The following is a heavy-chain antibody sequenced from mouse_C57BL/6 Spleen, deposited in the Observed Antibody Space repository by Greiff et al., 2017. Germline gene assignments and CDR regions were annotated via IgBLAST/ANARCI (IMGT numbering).Heavy chain of an antibody. J-gene: IGHJ2*01. V-gene: IGHV1-82*01. CDR2: IYPGDGDT. CDR1: GYAFSSSW. D-gene: IGHD1-1*01. CDR3: ASSIYYYGSPFDY. Sequence: QVQLQQSGPELVKPGASVKISCKASGYAFSSSWMNWVKQRPGKGLEWIGRIYPGDGDTNYNGKFKGKATLTADKSSSTAYMQLSSLTSEDSAVYCCASSIYYYGSPFDYWGQGTTLTVSS.